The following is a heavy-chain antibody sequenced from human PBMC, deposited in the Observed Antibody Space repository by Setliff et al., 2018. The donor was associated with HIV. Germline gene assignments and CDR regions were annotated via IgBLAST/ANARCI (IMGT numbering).Heavy chain of an antibody. Sequence: SETLSLTCSVSGGSISSYYWTWVRQPPGKGLEWVGHIYYNGKTDYNPSLKSRLIMSVDRSNNQFSLGLTSVTAADTAVYYCAGGPGTTSIDYWAQGTLVTVSS. CDR2: IYYNGKT. V-gene: IGHV4-59*12. CDR1: GGSISSYY. CDR3: AGGPGTTSIDY. J-gene: IGHJ4*02. D-gene: IGHD1-26*01.